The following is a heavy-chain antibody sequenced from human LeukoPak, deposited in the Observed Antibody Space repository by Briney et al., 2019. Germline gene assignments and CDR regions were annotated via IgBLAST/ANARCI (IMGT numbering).Heavy chain of an antibody. J-gene: IGHJ6*03. CDR2: INSRSSYI. CDR3: ARGEYGYGALDYYYYMDV. D-gene: IGHD5-18*01. CDR1: GFTFCSYT. Sequence: PGGSLRLSCAASGFTFCSYTMNWVRQAPGKGLEWVSSINSRSSYIYYADSVKGRFTISRDNAKNSLYLQMNSLRAEDTAVYYCARGEYGYGALDYYYYMDVWGKGTTVTVSS. V-gene: IGHV3-21*01.